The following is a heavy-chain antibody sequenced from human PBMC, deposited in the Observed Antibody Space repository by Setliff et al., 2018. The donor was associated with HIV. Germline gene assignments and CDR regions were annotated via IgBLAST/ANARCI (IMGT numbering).Heavy chain of an antibody. CDR2: IIPIFGTA. J-gene: IGHJ5*01. CDR1: GGTFSSYA. Sequence: GASVKVSCKASGGTFSSYAISWVRQAPGQGLEWMGGIIPIFGTANYAQKFQGRVTITADESTSTAYMELSSLRSEDTAVYYCARRGVPQQIDLDSWGHGTLVTVSS. V-gene: IGHV1-69*13. D-gene: IGHD3-10*01. CDR3: ARRGVPQQIDLDS.